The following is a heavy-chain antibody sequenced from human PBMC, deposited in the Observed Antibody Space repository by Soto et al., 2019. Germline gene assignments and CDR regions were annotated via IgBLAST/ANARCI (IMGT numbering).Heavy chain of an antibody. CDR2: ISGSGGST. J-gene: IGHJ6*02. D-gene: IGHD6-13*01. V-gene: IGHV3-23*01. Sequence: PGGSLRLSCAASGFTFSSYAMSWVRQAPGKGLEWVSAISGSGGSTYYADSVKGRFTISRDNSKNTLYLQMNSPRAEDTAVYYCAKDLGSVAAAGLYYYYGMDVWGQGTTVTVSS. CDR1: GFTFSSYA. CDR3: AKDLGSVAAAGLYYYYGMDV.